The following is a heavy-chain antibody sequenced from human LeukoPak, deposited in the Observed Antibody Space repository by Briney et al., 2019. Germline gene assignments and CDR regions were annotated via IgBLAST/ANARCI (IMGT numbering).Heavy chain of an antibody. V-gene: IGHV3-7*01. D-gene: IGHD4-11*01. J-gene: IGHJ1*01. Sequence: GGSLRLSCETSGFIFSNCWMTWVRQAPGKGLEWVANVKTDASEKYYADSVKGRFTISRDNAKMSLYLQMNSLRVEDTAVYYCATYSTRNAREFQSWGQGTLVTVSS. CDR2: VKTDASEK. CDR3: ATYSTRNAREFQS. CDR1: GFIFSNCW.